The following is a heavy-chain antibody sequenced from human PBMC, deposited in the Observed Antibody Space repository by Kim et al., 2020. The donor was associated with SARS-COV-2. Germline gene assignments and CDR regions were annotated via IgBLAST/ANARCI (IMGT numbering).Heavy chain of an antibody. CDR2: ISYDGSNK. V-gene: IGHV3-30*18. J-gene: IGHJ6*02. CDR1: GFTFSRYG. D-gene: IGHD3-10*01. Sequence: GGSLRLSCAASGFTFSRYGMHWVRQAPGKGLEWVAVISYDGSNKYYADSVKGRFTISRDNSKNTLYLQMNSLRAEDTAVYYCAKDPLAGAKLWFVELLYHRHSGMDVWGQGTTVTVSS. CDR3: AKDPLAGAKLWFVELLYHRHSGMDV.